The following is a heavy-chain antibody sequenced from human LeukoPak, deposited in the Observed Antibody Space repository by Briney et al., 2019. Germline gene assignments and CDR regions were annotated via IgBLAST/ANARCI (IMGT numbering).Heavy chain of an antibody. CDR2: IKQDGSEK. CDR1: GFIFSSYW. D-gene: IGHD6-13*01. Sequence: GGSRRLSCAASGFIFSSYWMSWVRQAPGKGLEWVANIKQDGSEKYYVDAVKGRFTISRDNAKNSLYLQMNSLRAEDTAVYYCAGGRQLGYWGQGTLVTVSS. CDR3: AGGRQLGY. V-gene: IGHV3-7*01. J-gene: IGHJ4*02.